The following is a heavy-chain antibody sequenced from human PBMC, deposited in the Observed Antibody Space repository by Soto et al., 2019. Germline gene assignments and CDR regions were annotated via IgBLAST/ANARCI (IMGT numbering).Heavy chain of an antibody. CDR1: GGTFSSYA. D-gene: IGHD3-22*01. Sequence: ASVKVSCKASGGTFSSYAISWVRQAPGQGLEWMGGIIPIFGTANYAQKFQGRVTITADESTSTAYMELSSLRSEDTAVYYCAREKSAGTYYYDSSGYYRGKDDAFDIWGQGTMVTVSS. V-gene: IGHV1-69*13. J-gene: IGHJ3*02. CDR3: AREKSAGTYYYDSSGYYRGKDDAFDI. CDR2: IIPIFGTA.